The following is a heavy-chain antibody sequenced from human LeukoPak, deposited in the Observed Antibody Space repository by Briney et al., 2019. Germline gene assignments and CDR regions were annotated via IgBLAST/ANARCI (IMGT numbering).Heavy chain of an antibody. CDR3: ARRGYYYDSSGYYLFDY. J-gene: IGHJ4*02. Sequence: PGGSLRLSGAASGFTFSSYWMHWVRQAPGKGLVWVSRINSDGSSTSYADSVKGRFTISRDNAKNTLYLQMNSLRAEDTAVYYCARRGYYYDSSGYYLFDYWGQGTLVTVSS. CDR2: INSDGSST. V-gene: IGHV3-74*01. CDR1: GFTFSSYW. D-gene: IGHD3-22*01.